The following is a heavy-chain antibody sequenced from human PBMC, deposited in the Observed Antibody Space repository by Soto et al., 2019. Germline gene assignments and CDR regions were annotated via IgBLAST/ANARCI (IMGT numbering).Heavy chain of an antibody. CDR1: GYTFSSDD. Sequence: ASVKVSCKASGYTFSSDDINWVRQATGQGLEWMGGFDPEDGETIYAQKFQGRVTMTEDTSTDTAYMELSSLRSEDTAVYYCATELSSYYGMDVWGQGTTVTVS. V-gene: IGHV1-24*01. CDR3: ATELSSYYGMDV. J-gene: IGHJ6*02. CDR2: FDPEDGET.